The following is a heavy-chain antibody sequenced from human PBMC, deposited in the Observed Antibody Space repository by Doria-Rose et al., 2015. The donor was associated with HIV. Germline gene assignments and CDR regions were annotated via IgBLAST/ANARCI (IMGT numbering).Heavy chain of an antibody. V-gene: IGHV2-26*01. CDR2: IFSVDER. D-gene: IGHD6-13*01. CDR1: GVSLSSPGMG. CDR3: ARIKSSRWYHKYYFDF. Sequence: QVTLKESSPVLVKPTETLTLTCTVSGVSLSSPGMGVSWIRQPPGRALEWLANIFSVDERSYETSLQSRLTISRDTSKSQVVLTMTDMDPVDTATYYCARIKSSRWYHKYYFDFWGQGTLVIVSA. J-gene: IGHJ4*02.